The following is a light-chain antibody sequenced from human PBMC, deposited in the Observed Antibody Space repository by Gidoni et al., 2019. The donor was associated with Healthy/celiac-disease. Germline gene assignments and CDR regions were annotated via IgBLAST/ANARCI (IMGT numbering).Light chain of an antibody. J-gene: IGLJ2*01. V-gene: IGLV1-51*02. CDR1: SSNIGNNY. CDR3: GTWDGSLSAEGV. CDR2: ENN. Sequence: QSVLTHPPSVSAAPGTKVTISCSGSSSNIGNNYVTWYQQLPGTAPKLLIYENNKRPSGIPDRFSGSKSGTSATLGITGLQTGDEADYYCGTWDGSLSAEGVFGGGTKLTVL.